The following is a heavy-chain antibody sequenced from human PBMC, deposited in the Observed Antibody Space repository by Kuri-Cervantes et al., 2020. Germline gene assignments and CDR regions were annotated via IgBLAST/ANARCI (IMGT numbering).Heavy chain of an antibody. CDR3: AKGDYYDMSVKDGMDV. Sequence: GESLKISCAASGFTFSSYDMHWVRQATGKGLEWVSAIGTAGDTYYPGSVKGRFTISRDNAKNSLYLQMNSLRAEDTAVYYCAKGDYYDMSVKDGMDVWGQGTTVTVSS. CDR1: GFTFSSYD. D-gene: IGHD3-22*01. J-gene: IGHJ6*02. V-gene: IGHV3-13*01. CDR2: IGTAGDT.